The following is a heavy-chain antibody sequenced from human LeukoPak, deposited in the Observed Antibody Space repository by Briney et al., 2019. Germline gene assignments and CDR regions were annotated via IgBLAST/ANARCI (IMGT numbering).Heavy chain of an antibody. CDR2: IYYSGST. CDR3: ARDLGSRYDILTGYYSTGGYWFDP. CDR1: GGSFSSGSYY. J-gene: IGHJ5*02. V-gene: IGHV4-61*01. D-gene: IGHD3-9*01. Sequence: SETLSLTCTVSGGSFSSGSYYWSWIRQPPGKGLEWIGYIYYSGSTNYNPSLKSRVTISVGTSKNQFSLKLSSVTAADTAVYYCARDLGSRYDILTGYYSTGGYWFDPWGQGTLVTVSS.